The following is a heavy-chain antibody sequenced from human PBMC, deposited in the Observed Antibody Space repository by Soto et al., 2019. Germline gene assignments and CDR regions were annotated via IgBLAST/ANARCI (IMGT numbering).Heavy chain of an antibody. J-gene: IGHJ3*02. CDR3: ARVPEGRWDDYIWGSYRLDAFDI. CDR1: GYTFTSYG. V-gene: IGHV1-18*01. Sequence: QVQLVQSGAEVKKPGASVKVSCKASGYTFTSYGISWVRQAPGQGLEWMGWISAYNGNTNYAQKLQGRVTMTTDTSTSTADMELRSLRSDDTAVYYCARVPEGRWDDYIWGSYRLDAFDIWGQGTMVTVSS. CDR2: ISAYNGNT. D-gene: IGHD3-16*02.